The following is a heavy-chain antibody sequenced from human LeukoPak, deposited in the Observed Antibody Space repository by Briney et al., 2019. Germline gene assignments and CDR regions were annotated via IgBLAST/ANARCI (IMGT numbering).Heavy chain of an antibody. CDR3: AKRITILGVVPPFDY. D-gene: IGHD3-3*01. Sequence: GGSLRLSCAASGFTFSSYAMSWVRQAPGKGLEWVSAISGSGGSTYYADSVKGRFTISRDNSKNTLYLQMNSLRAEDTAVYYCAKRITILGVVPPFDYWGQGTLVTVSS. V-gene: IGHV3-23*01. J-gene: IGHJ4*02. CDR1: GFTFSSYA. CDR2: ISGSGGST.